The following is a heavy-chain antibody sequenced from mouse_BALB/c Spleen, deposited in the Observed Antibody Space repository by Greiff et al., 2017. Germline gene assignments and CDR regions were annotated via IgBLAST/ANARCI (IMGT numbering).Heavy chain of an antibody. Sequence: QVQLQQSGPELVKPGASVKISCKASGYTFTSYDINWVKQRPGQGLEWIGWIYPGDGSTKYNEKFKGKATLTAGKSSSTAYMPLSSVTSENSTVYSGARYYGYDGNYARDYWGQGTTVTVSS. V-gene: IGHV1S56*01. J-gene: IGHJ4*01. CDR3: ARYYGYDGNYARDY. CDR2: IYPGDGST. D-gene: IGHD1-2*01. CDR1: GYTFTSYD.